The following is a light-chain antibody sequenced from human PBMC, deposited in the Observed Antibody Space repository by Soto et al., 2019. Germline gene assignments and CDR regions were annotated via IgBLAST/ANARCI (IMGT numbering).Light chain of an antibody. CDR3: QQYGGSPYT. V-gene: IGKV3-20*01. CDR1: QSVNSNY. CDR2: GAS. J-gene: IGKJ2*01. Sequence: LTQSPSSLSASVGDTVTITCRASQSVNSNYLAWYQQKPGQAPRLLIYGASTRAPVIPDRFSGSGSGTDFTLTISRLEPEDFAVYYCQQYGGSPYTFGQGTKLEI.